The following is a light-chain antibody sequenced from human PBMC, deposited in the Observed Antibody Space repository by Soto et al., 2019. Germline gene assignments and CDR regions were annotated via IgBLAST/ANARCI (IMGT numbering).Light chain of an antibody. V-gene: IGKV3-20*01. CDR2: DAP. CDR1: QSISGRY. J-gene: IGKJ4*01. Sequence: ETVLTQSPGTLSLSPGERASLSCRASQSISGRYLAWYQQKPGQAPRLLIYDAPSRATGIPDRFSGSGSGTDFILTISRLEPEDFAVYYCQQYGSSPLTFGGGTKVEIK. CDR3: QQYGSSPLT.